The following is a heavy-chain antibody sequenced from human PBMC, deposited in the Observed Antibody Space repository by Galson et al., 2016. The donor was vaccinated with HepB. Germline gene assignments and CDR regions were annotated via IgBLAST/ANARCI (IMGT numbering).Heavy chain of an antibody. CDR1: GFTFSNYN. D-gene: IGHD2-2*01. CDR2: IGTAGDT. CDR3: ARGYCSNTSCREAAYYSFFTAV. V-gene: IGHV3-13*01. J-gene: IGHJ6*02. Sequence: SLRLSCAASGFTFSNYNMHWVRQSTGKGLEWVSGIGTAGDTNYSGSVKGRFTISRENGKNSCYLQMNNLRARDTAVYSCARGYCSNTSCREAAYYSFFTAVWGQGTTVTVSS.